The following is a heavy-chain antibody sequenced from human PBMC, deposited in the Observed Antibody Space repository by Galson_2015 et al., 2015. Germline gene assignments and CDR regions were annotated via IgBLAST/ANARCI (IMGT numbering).Heavy chain of an antibody. J-gene: IGHJ4*02. CDR3: AGGSMKYYFDY. D-gene: IGHD2/OR15-2a*01. CDR2: IYYSGST. CDR1: GGSISSYY. Sequence: SETLSLTCTVSGGSISSYYWSWIRQPPGKGLEWIGYIYYSGSTNYNPSLKSRVTISVDTSKNQFSLKLSSVTAADTAVYYCAGGSMKYYFDYWGQGTLVTVSS. V-gene: IGHV4-59*01.